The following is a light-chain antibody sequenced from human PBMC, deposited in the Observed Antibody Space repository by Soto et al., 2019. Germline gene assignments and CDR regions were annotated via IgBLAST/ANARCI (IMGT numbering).Light chain of an antibody. J-gene: IGKJ1*01. CDR1: QGIGTW. V-gene: IGKV1-12*01. CDR3: LHDYSYPRT. CDR2: AAS. Sequence: DIQMTQSPSSVSASVGDRVTITCRASQGIGTWLAWYQQKPGKGPNLLIYAASSLESGVPSRFSGSGSGADFTLTIRSLQPEDSATYYCLHDYSYPRTFGQGTKVDIK.